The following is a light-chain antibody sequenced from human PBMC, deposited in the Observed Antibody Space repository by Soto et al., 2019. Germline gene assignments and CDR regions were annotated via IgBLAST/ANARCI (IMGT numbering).Light chain of an antibody. Sequence: EIVLTQSPGTLSLSPGERATLSCRASQSVSSSYLAWYQQKPGQAPRLLIYGASSWATDIPDRFSGSGSATDFTLTISSREPEDFAVYYCHHHDGSPLFTLGHRTKVYIK. V-gene: IGKV3-20*01. CDR3: HHHDGSPLFT. CDR2: GAS. CDR1: QSVSSSY. J-gene: IGKJ3*01.